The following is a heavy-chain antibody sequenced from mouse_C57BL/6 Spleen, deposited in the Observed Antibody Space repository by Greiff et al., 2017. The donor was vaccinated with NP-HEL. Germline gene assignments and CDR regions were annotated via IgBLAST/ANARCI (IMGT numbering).Heavy chain of an antibody. CDR2: ISSGGSYT. D-gene: IGHD3-1*01. CDR3: ARGGYLYAMDY. CDR1: GFTFSSYG. Sequence: EVQLVESGGDLVKPGGSLKLSCAASGFTFSSYGMSWVRQTPDKRLEWVATISSGGSYTYYPDSVKGRFTISRDNAKNTLYLQMSSLKSEDTAVYYCARGGYLYAMDYWGQGTSVTVSS. V-gene: IGHV5-6*01. J-gene: IGHJ4*01.